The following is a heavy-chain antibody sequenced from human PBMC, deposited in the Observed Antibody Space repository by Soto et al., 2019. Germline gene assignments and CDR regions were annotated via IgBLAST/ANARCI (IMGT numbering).Heavy chain of an antibody. D-gene: IGHD3-3*01. Sequence: PGGSLRLSCAASGFTFSNAWMSWVRQAPGKGLKWVGRIKSKTDGGTTDYAAPVKGRFTISSDDSKNTLYLQMNSLKTEDTAVYYCTTEGPARLRFLEWLQKFDYWGQGTLVTVS. CDR3: TTEGPARLRFLEWLQKFDY. J-gene: IGHJ4*02. CDR1: GFTFSNAW. CDR2: IKSKTDGGTT. V-gene: IGHV3-15*01.